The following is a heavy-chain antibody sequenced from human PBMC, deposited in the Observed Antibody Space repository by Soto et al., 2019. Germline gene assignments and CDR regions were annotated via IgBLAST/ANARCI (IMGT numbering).Heavy chain of an antibody. CDR1: GYSFTSYW. J-gene: IGHJ1*01. CDR3: ARIRYCSGGSCLYFQH. CDR2: IDPSDSYT. V-gene: IGHV5-10-1*01. D-gene: IGHD2-15*01. Sequence: GESRKISCKGSGYSFTSYWISWVRQMPGKGLEWMGRIDPSDSYTDYSPSFQGHVTISADKSISTAYLQWSSLKASDTAMYYCARIRYCSGGSCLYFQHWGQGTLVTVSS.